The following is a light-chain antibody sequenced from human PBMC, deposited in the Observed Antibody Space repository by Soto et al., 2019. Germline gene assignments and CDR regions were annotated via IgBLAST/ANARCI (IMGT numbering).Light chain of an antibody. CDR1: SSDVGGYKF. V-gene: IGLV2-11*01. CDR2: DVS. CDR3: CSYAGTYTFDVV. J-gene: IGLJ2*01. Sequence: QSALTQPRSVSGSPGQSVTISCTGTSSDVGGYKFVSWYQHHPGKAPKLMIYDVSERPSGVPDRFSGSKSGNTASLTISGLQAEDEADYYCCSYAGTYTFDVVFGGGTQLTVL.